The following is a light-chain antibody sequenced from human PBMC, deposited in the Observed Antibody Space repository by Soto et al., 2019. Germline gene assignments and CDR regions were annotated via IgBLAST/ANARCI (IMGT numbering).Light chain of an antibody. CDR1: SSNIGSNT. CDR2: SNN. V-gene: IGLV1-44*01. CDR3: AAWDHSLNGAYVV. J-gene: IGLJ2*01. Sequence: QSVLTQPPSASGTPGQRVTISCSGSSSNIGSNTVNWYQQLPGTAPKLLIYSNNQRPSGVPDRFSGSKSVTSASLAISGLQSEDEDYYYCAAWDHSLNGAYVVFVGGTKLTVL.